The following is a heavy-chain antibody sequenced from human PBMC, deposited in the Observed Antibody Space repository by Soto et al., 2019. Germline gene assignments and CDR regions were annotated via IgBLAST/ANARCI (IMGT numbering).Heavy chain of an antibody. CDR1: GFTFSNAW. CDR3: TTGVDGYCSGGSCYSNDY. CDR2: IKSKTDGGTT. V-gene: IGHV3-15*07. J-gene: IGHJ4*02. Sequence: VQLVESGGGLVKPGGSLRLSCAASGFTFSNAWMNWVRQAPGKGLEWVGRIKSKTDGGTTDYAAPVKGRFTISRDDSKNTLYLQMNSLKTEDTAVYYCTTGVDGYCSGGSCYSNDYWGQGTLVTVSS. D-gene: IGHD2-15*01.